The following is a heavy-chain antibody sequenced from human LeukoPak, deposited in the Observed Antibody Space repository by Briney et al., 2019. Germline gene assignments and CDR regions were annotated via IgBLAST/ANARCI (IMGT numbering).Heavy chain of an antibody. CDR2: ISRSSSYI. CDR3: AREERDGYNYYWYFDL. Sequence: AGGSLRLSCAASGFTFSSYSMNWVRQAPGKGLEWVSSISRSSSYIYYADSVKGRFTITRDNAKNSLYLQMNSLRAEDTAVYYCAREERDGYNYYWYFDLWGRGTLVTVSS. D-gene: IGHD5-24*01. J-gene: IGHJ2*01. CDR1: GFTFSSYS. V-gene: IGHV3-21*01.